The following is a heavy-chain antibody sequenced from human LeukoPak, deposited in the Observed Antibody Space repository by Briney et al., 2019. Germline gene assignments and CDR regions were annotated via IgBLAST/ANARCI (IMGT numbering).Heavy chain of an antibody. CDR3: AKDGDCSGGSCYYYDYYYMDV. CDR1: GFTFDDYA. D-gene: IGHD2-15*01. J-gene: IGHJ6*03. CDR2: ISWDGGST. V-gene: IGHV3-43D*04. Sequence: QPGGSLRLSCAASGFTFDDYAMHWVRQAPGKGLEWVSLISWDGGSTYYADSVKGRFTISRDNSKNSLYLQMNSLRAEDTALYYCAKDGDCSGGSCYYYDYYYMDVWGKGTTVTVSS.